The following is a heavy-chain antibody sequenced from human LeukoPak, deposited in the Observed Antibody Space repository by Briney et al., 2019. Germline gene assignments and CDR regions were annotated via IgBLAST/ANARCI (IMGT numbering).Heavy chain of an antibody. CDR2: ISYDGSNK. CDR1: GFTFSSYG. V-gene: IGHV3-30*03. Sequence: RRSLRLSCAASGFTFSSYGMHWVRQAPGKGLEWVAVISYDGSNKYYADSVKGRLTISRDNSKNTLYLQMNSLRAEDTAVYYCARTYGSGSPFDYWGQGTLVTVSS. CDR3: ARTYGSGSPFDY. J-gene: IGHJ4*02. D-gene: IGHD3-10*01.